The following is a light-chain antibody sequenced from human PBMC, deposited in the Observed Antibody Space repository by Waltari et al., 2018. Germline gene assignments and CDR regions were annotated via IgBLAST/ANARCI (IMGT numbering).Light chain of an antibody. Sequence: QLVLTQSPSASASLGASVKLNCTLSSGHSSNIIARLPPQPGKGPRYLMQVNSDGSHRKGDEIPDRFSGSSSGAERYLTISSLQSEDEADYYCETGGHGTWVFGGGTKLTVL. J-gene: IGLJ3*02. V-gene: IGLV4-69*01. CDR2: VNSDGSH. CDR3: ETGGHGTWV. CDR1: SGHSSNI.